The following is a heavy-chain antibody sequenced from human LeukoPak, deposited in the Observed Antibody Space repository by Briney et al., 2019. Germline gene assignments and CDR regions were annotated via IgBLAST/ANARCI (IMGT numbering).Heavy chain of an antibody. Sequence: GGSLRLSCAASGFTFSSYAMHWVRQAPGKGLEYASAISSNGGSTYYANSVKGRFTISRDNSKNTLYLQMGSLRAEDMAVYYCARSSAYYDILTGDFDYWGQGTLVTVSS. CDR2: ISSNGGST. D-gene: IGHD3-9*01. J-gene: IGHJ4*02. V-gene: IGHV3-64*01. CDR1: GFTFSSYA. CDR3: ARSSAYYDILTGDFDY.